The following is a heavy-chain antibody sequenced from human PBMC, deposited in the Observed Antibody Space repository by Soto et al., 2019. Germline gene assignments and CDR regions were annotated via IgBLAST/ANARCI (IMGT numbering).Heavy chain of an antibody. CDR3: ARDNSGDYFDY. CDR2: IYYSGST. D-gene: IGHD6-19*01. CDR1: GGSISRSCYY. Sequence: PEALRLPCTVSGGSISRSCYYGGWIRQHPGKGLEWIGSIYYSGSTYYNPSLKSRVTISVDTSKNQFSLKLSSVTAADTAVYYCARDNSGDYFDYWGQGTLVT. V-gene: IGHV4-39*02. J-gene: IGHJ4*02.